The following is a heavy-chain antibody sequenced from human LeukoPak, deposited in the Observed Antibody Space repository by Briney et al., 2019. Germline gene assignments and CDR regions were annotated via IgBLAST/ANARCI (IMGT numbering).Heavy chain of an antibody. J-gene: IGHJ4*02. D-gene: IGHD2-21*02. Sequence: ASVKVSCKASGYTFTNYYMHWVRQAPGQGLEWMGIINPSGGSTTYAQKFQGRVTMTRDTSTSTVYMELSSLRSEDTAVYYCARSRGHIVVVTAISSGYYFDYWGQGTLVTVSS. CDR2: INPSGGST. V-gene: IGHV1-46*01. CDR1: GYTFTNYY. CDR3: ARSRGHIVVVTAISSGYYFDY.